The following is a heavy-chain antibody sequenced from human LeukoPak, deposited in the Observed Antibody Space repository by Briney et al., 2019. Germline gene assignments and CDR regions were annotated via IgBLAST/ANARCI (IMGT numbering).Heavy chain of an antibody. Sequence: GGPLRLSCAASGFTVSSNFMSWVRQAPGKALEWVSVIYSGGSTYYADSVKGRFTISRDNSKNTLYLQMNSLRAEDTAVYFCARETSWRLDYWGQGTLVTVSS. V-gene: IGHV3-66*01. CDR1: GFTVSSNF. CDR3: ARETSWRLDY. J-gene: IGHJ4*02. CDR2: IYSGGST. D-gene: IGHD2-2*01.